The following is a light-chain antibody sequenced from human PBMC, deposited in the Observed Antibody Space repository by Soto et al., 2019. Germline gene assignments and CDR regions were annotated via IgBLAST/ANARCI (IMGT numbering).Light chain of an antibody. CDR2: RAS. V-gene: IGKV1-5*03. J-gene: IGKJ2*01. CDR1: QSISPW. Sequence: DIQMTQSPSTLSAYVGERVTITCRASQSISPWLAWYQKKPGKAPNLLIYRASNLQTGVPSRFSGSGSRTESTLTITSPQPDDFAPYYCQQYTSRPYTFGQGTKLEIE. CDR3: QQYTSRPYT.